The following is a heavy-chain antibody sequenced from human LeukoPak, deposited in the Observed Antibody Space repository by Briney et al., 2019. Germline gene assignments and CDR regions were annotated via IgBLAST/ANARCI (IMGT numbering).Heavy chain of an antibody. Sequence: SETLSLTCIISGYSISSGYFWGWIRQPPGKGLEWIGRIYHSGSTYYYPSLKSRVTISVDTSKNQFSLRLSSVTAADTAVYYCARRGGHGGSFDYWGQGTLVTVSS. CDR1: GYSISSGYF. CDR3: ARRGGHGGSFDY. CDR2: IYHSGST. V-gene: IGHV4-38-2*02. J-gene: IGHJ4*02. D-gene: IGHD4-23*01.